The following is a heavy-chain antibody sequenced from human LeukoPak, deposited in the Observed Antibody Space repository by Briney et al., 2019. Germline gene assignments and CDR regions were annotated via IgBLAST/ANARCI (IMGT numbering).Heavy chain of an antibody. CDR1: GFTFSSYA. Sequence: GGSLRLSCAASGFTFSSYAMSWVRQAPGKGLEWVSAISGSGGSTYYADSVKGRFTISRDNSKNTLYLQMNSLRAEDTAVYYCARVGYYDSSGYHHAFDIWGQGTMVTVSS. V-gene: IGHV3-23*01. CDR2: ISGSGGST. D-gene: IGHD3-22*01. CDR3: ARVGYYDSSGYHHAFDI. J-gene: IGHJ3*02.